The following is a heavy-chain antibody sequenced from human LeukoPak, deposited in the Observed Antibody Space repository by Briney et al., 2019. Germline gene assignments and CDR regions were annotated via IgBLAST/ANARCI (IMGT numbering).Heavy chain of an antibody. Sequence: SVKVSCKASGGTFISYAISWVRQAPGQGLEWMGRIIPILGTANYAQKFQGRVTITTDESTSTAYMELSSLRSEDTAVYYCARDGEAGGYFDYWGQGTLVTVSS. CDR1: GGTFISYA. D-gene: IGHD2-8*02. CDR2: IIPILGTA. CDR3: ARDGEAGGYFDY. J-gene: IGHJ4*02. V-gene: IGHV1-69*11.